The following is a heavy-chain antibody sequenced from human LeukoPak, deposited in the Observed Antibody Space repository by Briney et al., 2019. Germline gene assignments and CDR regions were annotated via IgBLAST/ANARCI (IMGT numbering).Heavy chain of an antibody. J-gene: IGHJ4*02. CDR2: IIPIFGTA. CDR3: ARDTFPSGSYGY. CDR1: GGTFSSYA. Sequence: GASVKVSCKASGGTFSSYAISWVRQAPGQGLEWMGGIIPIFGTANYAQRFQGRVTITTDESTSTAYMELSSLRSEDTAVYYCARDTFPSGSYGYWGQGTLVTVSS. V-gene: IGHV1-69*05. D-gene: IGHD1-26*01.